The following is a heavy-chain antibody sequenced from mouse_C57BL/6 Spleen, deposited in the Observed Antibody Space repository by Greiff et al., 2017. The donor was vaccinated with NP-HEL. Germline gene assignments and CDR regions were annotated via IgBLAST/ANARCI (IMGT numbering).Heavy chain of an antibody. CDR1: GYAFSSYW. CDR2: IYPGDGDT. D-gene: IGHD1-1*01. J-gene: IGHJ1*03. CDR3: ARFPLYYGSSYWYFDV. V-gene: IGHV1-80*01. Sequence: QVHVKQSGAELVKPGASVKISCKASGYAFSSYWMNWVKQRPGKGLEWIGQIYPGDGDTNYNGKFKGKATLTADKSSSTAYMQLSSLTSEDSAVYFCARFPLYYGSSYWYFDVWGTGTTVTVSS.